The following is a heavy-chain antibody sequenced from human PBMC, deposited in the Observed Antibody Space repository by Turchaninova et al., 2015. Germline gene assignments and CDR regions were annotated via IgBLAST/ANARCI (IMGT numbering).Heavy chain of an antibody. V-gene: IGHV2-70*15. Sequence: QVTLRESGPALLKPTHTLTLTCPFSGVSLSTSGMWVSWVRQPPGKALEWLARIDWDDDKYYSTSLKTRLTISKDTSKNQVVLTMTNMDPVDTATYYCARRQWLAQNDYGMDVWGQGTTVTVSS. CDR2: IDWDDDK. CDR3: ARRQWLAQNDYGMDV. CDR1: GVSLSTSGMW. J-gene: IGHJ6*02. D-gene: IGHD6-19*01.